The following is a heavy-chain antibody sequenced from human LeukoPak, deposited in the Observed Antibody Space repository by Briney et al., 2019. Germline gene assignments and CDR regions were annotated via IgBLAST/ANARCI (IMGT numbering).Heavy chain of an antibody. CDR1: GFTFSSYA. CDR2: ISGSGGST. J-gene: IGHJ4*02. D-gene: IGHD1-26*01. V-gene: IGHV3-23*01. Sequence: PGGSLRLSCAASGFTFSSYAMSWVRQAPGKGLEWVSAISGSGGSTYYADSVKGRFTISRDNAKNSLYLQMNSLRAEDTAVYYCARSIVGATAPYYFDYWGQGTLVTVSS. CDR3: ARSIVGATAPYYFDY.